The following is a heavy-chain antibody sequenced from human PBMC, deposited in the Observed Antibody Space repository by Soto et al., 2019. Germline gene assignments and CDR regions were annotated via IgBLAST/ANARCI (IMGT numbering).Heavy chain of an antibody. CDR3: ARDLDDCGGECYSFDY. D-gene: IGHD2-21*01. CDR1: GFTVSSKY. V-gene: IGHV3-53*01. J-gene: IGHJ4*02. CDR2: IYKNGDT. Sequence: GGSLRLSCEASGFTVSSKYMNWVRQAPGKGLEWVSVIYKNGDTFYADSVKGRFTISRDNFKNTLYLQMNSLRAEDTAVYFCARDLDDCGGECYSFDYWGQGILVTVSS.